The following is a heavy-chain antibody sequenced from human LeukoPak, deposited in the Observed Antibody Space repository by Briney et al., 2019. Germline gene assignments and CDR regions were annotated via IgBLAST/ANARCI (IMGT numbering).Heavy chain of an antibody. CDR1: GGSISSYY. CDR3: AREVTTVTNENWFDP. D-gene: IGHD4-17*01. CDR2: IYYSGST. J-gene: IGHJ5*02. V-gene: IGHV4-59*01. Sequence: PSETLSLTCTVSGGSISSYYWSWIRQPPGKGLEWIGYIYYSGSTNYNPSLKSRVTISVDTSKNQFSLKLSSVTAADTAVYYCAREVTTVTNENWFDPWGQGTLVTVSS.